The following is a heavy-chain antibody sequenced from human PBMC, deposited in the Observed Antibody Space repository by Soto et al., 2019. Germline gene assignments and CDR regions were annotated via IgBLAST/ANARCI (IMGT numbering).Heavy chain of an antibody. CDR1: GGSISGSGYY. D-gene: IGHD3-22*01. CDR2: IFYSGSA. V-gene: IGHV4-30-4*01. J-gene: IGHJ5*02. Sequence: SETLSLTCTISGGSISGSGYYWGWIRQPPGKGLEWIGYIFYSGSAYYNPSLRSRVTISLDTSKTQFSLKLSSVTAADTAVYYCARVPYYDRSGYPKWFDPWGRGTLVT. CDR3: ARVPYYDRSGYPKWFDP.